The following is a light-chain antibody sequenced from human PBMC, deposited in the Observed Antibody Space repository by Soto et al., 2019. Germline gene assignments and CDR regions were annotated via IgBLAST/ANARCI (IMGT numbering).Light chain of an antibody. CDR1: QSVSSSY. V-gene: IGKV3-20*01. CDR3: QQYQSLT. CDR2: GAS. Sequence: IVLTQSPSILPLSPGDRATLSCRASQSVSSSYLAWYQHKPGQAPRLLIHGASSRVTGIPDRFSGSGSGTDFTLTITRLEPEDFAVYCCQQYQSLTFGGGTKVDIK. J-gene: IGKJ4*01.